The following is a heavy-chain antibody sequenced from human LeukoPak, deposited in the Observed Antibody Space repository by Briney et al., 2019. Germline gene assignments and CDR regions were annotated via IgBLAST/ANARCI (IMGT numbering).Heavy chain of an antibody. D-gene: IGHD1-1*01. Sequence: PGGSLRLSCAASGFTFSSYGMHWARQAPGKGLEWVAVIWYDGSNKYYADSVKGRFTISRDNSKNTLYLQMNSLRAEDTAVYYCARAYNWNEDNWFDPWGQGTLVTVSS. CDR3: ARAYNWNEDNWFDP. J-gene: IGHJ5*02. CDR1: GFTFSSYG. V-gene: IGHV3-33*01. CDR2: IWYDGSNK.